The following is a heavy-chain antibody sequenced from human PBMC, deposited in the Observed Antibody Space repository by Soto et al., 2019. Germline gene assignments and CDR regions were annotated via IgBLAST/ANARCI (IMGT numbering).Heavy chain of an antibody. D-gene: IGHD3-16*02. Sequence: PGGSLRLSCAASGFTFSSYWMHWVRQAPGKGLVWVSRINSDGSSTSYADSVKGRFTISRDNAKNTLYLQMNSLRAEDTAVYYCARELAYYDYVWGSYRYTLGDYWGQGTLVTVSS. CDR1: GFTFSSYW. J-gene: IGHJ4*02. CDR3: ARELAYYDYVWGSYRYTLGDY. V-gene: IGHV3-74*01. CDR2: INSDGSST.